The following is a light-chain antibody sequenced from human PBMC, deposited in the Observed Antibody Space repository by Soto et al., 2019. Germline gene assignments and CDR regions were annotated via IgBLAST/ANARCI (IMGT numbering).Light chain of an antibody. CDR3: QQYYSIPYT. V-gene: IGKV4-1*01. Sequence: DIAMTQSPDSLAVSLGERATINCKSSQTVLYSSNNKNYLTWYQQKPGQPPKLLIYWASTRESGVPDRFSGSGSGTDFTLTISSLQAEDVAVYYCQQYYSIPYTFGQGTKVDIK. J-gene: IGKJ2*01. CDR2: WAS. CDR1: QTVLYSSNNKNY.